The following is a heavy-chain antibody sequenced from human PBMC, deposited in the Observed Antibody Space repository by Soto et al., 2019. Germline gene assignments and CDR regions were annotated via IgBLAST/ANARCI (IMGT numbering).Heavy chain of an antibody. J-gene: IGHJ3*02. Sequence: RLSCGASGFTLSSHSMNWVRQGPGKGLEWISYISTLSSTIYYADSVKGRFTISRDNAKNSLYLQMNSLRAEDTAVYYCARDWNAFDIWGQGTMVTVSS. D-gene: IGHD3-3*01. V-gene: IGHV3-48*01. CDR2: ISTLSSTI. CDR3: ARDWNAFDI. CDR1: GFTLSSHS.